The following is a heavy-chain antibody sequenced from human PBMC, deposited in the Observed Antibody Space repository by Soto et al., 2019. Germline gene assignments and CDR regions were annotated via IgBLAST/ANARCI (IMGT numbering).Heavy chain of an antibody. CDR3: ARRGGCSSTSCFPMDV. J-gene: IGHJ6*02. D-gene: IGHD2-2*01. Sequence: GESLKISCKGSGYSFTSYWISWVRQMPGKGLEWMGRIDPSDSYTNYSPSFQGHVTISADKSISTAYLQWSSPKASDTAMYYCARRGGCSSTSCFPMDVWGQGTTVTVSS. CDR2: IDPSDSYT. CDR1: GYSFTSYW. V-gene: IGHV5-10-1*01.